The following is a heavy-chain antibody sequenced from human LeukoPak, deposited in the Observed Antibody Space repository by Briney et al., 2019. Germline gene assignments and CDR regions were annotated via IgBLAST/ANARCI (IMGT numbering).Heavy chain of an antibody. CDR2: INPNSGGT. CDR3: ATLVNVVPAAIIDY. J-gene: IGHJ4*02. V-gene: IGHV1-2*02. CDR1: GYTFTGYY. D-gene: IGHD2-2*01. Sequence: ASVKVSCKASGYTFTGYYMHWVRQAPGQGLEWMGWINPNSGGTNYAQKFQGRVTMTRDTSISTAYMELSRLRSDDTAVYYCATLVNVVPAAIIDYWGQGTLVTVSS.